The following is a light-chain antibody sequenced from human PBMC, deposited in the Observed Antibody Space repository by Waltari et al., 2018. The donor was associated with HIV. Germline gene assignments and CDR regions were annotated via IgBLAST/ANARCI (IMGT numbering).Light chain of an antibody. CDR3: QQYFKSPRT. Sequence: DIVMTQSPDSLAVSLGERATINCKSSQSLFYSSNNGNYLAWYQQKPGQPPKLLIYWSSTRKTGVPDRFSGSESGTDFTLTISSLQAEDAAVYYCQQYFKSPRTFGQGTKVEIK. CDR1: QSLFYSSNNGNY. V-gene: IGKV4-1*01. J-gene: IGKJ1*01. CDR2: WSS.